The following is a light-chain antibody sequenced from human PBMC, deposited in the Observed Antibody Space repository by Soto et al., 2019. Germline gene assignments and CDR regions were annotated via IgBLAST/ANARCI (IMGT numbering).Light chain of an antibody. CDR1: QSVGSY. J-gene: IGKJ4*01. CDR2: DAS. Sequence: EIVLTQSPATLSLSPGERATLSCRASQSVGSYLAWYQHKPGQAPRLLIFDASNRATGIPARFSGSGSGTDFTLSISSLEPEDFEVYYCQQRSNWLTVGGGTKVEIK. CDR3: QQRSNWLT. V-gene: IGKV3-11*01.